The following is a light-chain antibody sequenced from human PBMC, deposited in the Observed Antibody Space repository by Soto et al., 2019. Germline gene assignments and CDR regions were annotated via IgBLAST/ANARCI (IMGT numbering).Light chain of an antibody. J-gene: IGKJ1*01. V-gene: IGKV1-5*03. Sequence: DIQMTQSPSTLSGSVGDRVTITCRASQTISSWLAWYQQKPGKAPKLLIYKASTLKSGIASRLSASGSGTEFTLTISSLQPDDFATYYCQHYNSYSEAFGQGTKV. CDR1: QTISSW. CDR2: KAS. CDR3: QHYNSYSEA.